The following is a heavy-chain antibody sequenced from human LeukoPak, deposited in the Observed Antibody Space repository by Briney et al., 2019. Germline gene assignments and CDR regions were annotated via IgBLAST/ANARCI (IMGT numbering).Heavy chain of an antibody. Sequence: PGGSLRLSCAASGFTFSGSAMHWVRQASGKGLQWVGHIRTKTNSYATVYTASVKGRFTISRDDSKNTAYLQMNSLKTEDTAVYYCTRLDYGDLYYYGMDVWVPGTTVTVSS. CDR1: GFTFSGSA. CDR3: TRLDYGDLYYYGMDV. CDR2: IRTKTNSYAT. V-gene: IGHV3-73*01. D-gene: IGHD4-17*01. J-gene: IGHJ6*02.